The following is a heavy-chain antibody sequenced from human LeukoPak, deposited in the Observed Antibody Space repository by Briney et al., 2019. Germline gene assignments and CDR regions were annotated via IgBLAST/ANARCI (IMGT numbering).Heavy chain of an antibody. CDR1: GFTFSSYA. Sequence: PGGSLRLSCAASGFTFSSYAMHWVRQAPGKGLVWVSRINSDGSSISYADSVKGRFTISRDNAKNTMYLQMNSLRAEDTAVYYCARDRSPYSRWPELFDYWGQGTLVTVSS. D-gene: IGHD1-7*01. CDR3: ARDRSPYSRWPELFDY. CDR2: INSDGSSI. J-gene: IGHJ4*02. V-gene: IGHV3-74*01.